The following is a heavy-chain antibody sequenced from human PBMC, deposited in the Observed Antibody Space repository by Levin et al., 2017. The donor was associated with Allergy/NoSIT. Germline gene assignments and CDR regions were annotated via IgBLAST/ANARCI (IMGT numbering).Heavy chain of an antibody. CDR2: INCSGGST. Sequence: EASVKVSCKASGYTFTSYYMHWVRQAPGQGLEWMGLINCSGGSTSYAQKFQGRVTMTRDTSTSTVYMELSSLRSEDTAVYYCARAKYYYGSGSPDNWFDPWGQGTLVTVSS. D-gene: IGHD3-10*01. CDR1: GYTFTSYY. V-gene: IGHV1-46*01. J-gene: IGHJ5*02. CDR3: ARAKYYYGSGSPDNWFDP.